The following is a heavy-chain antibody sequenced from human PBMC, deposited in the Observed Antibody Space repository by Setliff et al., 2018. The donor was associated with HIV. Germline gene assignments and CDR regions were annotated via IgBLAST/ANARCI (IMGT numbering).Heavy chain of an antibody. CDR2: LRTGNGDT. J-gene: IGHJ4*02. CDR1: GYTFTTYS. V-gene: IGHV1-3*04. Sequence: ASVKVSCKVSGYTFTTYSIHWVRQAPGQRPEWMGWLRTGNGDTSYSESLQGRVTFTSDTSANTAYMELRSLTSDDTAMYYCSRDRSATWTPTTYWGQGTLVTVSS. CDR3: SRDRSATWTPTTY. D-gene: IGHD6-25*01.